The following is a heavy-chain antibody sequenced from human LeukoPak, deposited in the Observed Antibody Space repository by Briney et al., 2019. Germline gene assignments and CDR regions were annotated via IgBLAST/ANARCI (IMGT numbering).Heavy chain of an antibody. V-gene: IGHV4-34*01. CDR1: GVSFSGYY. J-gene: IGHJ6*03. CDR3: ARGVGWVPTGYLWGPYYYMDV. CDR2: INHSGST. Sequence: SETLSLTCAVYGVSFSGYYWSWIRQPPGKGLGWIGEINHSGSTNYNPSLKSRVTISVDTSKKQFSLKLSSVTAADTAVYYCARGVGWVPTGYLWGPYYYMDVWGKGTTVTISS. D-gene: IGHD3-9*01.